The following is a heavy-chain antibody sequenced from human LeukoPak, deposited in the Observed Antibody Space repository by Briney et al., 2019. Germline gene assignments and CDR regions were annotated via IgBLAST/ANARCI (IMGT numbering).Heavy chain of an antibody. CDR2: ISAYNGNT. V-gene: IGHV1-18*01. J-gene: IGHJ4*02. CDR1: GYTFTSYG. D-gene: IGHD6-19*01. CDR3: ARDFVAVAGDEGYYFDY. Sequence: GASVKVSCKASGYTFTSYGISWVRQAPGQGLEWVGWISAYNGNTNYAQKLQGRVTMTTDTSTSTAYMELRSLRSDDTAVYYCARDFVAVAGDEGYYFDYWGQGTLVTVSS.